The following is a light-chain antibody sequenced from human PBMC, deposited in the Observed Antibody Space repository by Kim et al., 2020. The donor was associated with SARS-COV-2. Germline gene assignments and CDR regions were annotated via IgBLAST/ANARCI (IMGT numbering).Light chain of an antibody. V-gene: IGLV2-23*02. CDR3: CSYAGNSRYV. CDR1: SSDVGYYNL. J-gene: IGLJ1*01. Sequence: GQSFTISCTGTSSDVGYYNLVSWYQQHPGKAPKLIIYDVTERPSGVSTRFSGSKSGNTASLTISGLQAEDEADYYCCSYAGNSRYVFGTGTKVTVL. CDR2: DVT.